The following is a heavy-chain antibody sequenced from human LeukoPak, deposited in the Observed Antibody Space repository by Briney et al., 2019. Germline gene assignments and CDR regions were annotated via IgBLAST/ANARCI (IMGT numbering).Heavy chain of an antibody. CDR1: GFTFGSHD. CDR2: ISYDGGKK. Sequence: GGSLRLSCAASGFTFGSHDMHWVRQAPGKGLEWVAIISYDGGKKDYADSVKGRFTISRDNSKNTLYLQMNSLRAEDTAVYYCARGQWLVTDLDYWGQGTLVTVSS. V-gene: IGHV3-30*03. J-gene: IGHJ4*02. CDR3: ARGQWLVTDLDY. D-gene: IGHD6-19*01.